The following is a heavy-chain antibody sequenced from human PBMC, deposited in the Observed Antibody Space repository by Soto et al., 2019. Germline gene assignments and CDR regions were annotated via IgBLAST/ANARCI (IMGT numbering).Heavy chain of an antibody. CDR2: INPNSGGT. J-gene: IGHJ5*02. Sequence: ASVKVSCKASGYTFTGYYMHWVRQAPGQGLEWMGWINPNSGGTNYAQKFQGWVTMTRDTSISTAYMELSRLRSDDTAVYYCARARWHYDFWSAHGWFDPWGQGTLVTVSS. V-gene: IGHV1-2*04. CDR1: GYTFTGYY. CDR3: ARARWHYDFWSAHGWFDP. D-gene: IGHD3-3*01.